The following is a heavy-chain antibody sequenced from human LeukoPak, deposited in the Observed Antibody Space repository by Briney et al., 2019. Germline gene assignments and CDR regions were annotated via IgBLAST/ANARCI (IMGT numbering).Heavy chain of an antibody. V-gene: IGHV3-30*04. CDR3: AKKMATISAEYFQH. CDR2: ISYDGSNK. CDR1: GFTFSSYA. Sequence: GGSLRLSCAASGFTFSSYAMHWVRQAPGKGLEWVAVISYDGSNKYYADSVKGRSTISRDNSKNTLYLQMNSLRAEDTAVYYCAKKMATISAEYFQHWGQGTLVTVSS. J-gene: IGHJ1*01. D-gene: IGHD5-24*01.